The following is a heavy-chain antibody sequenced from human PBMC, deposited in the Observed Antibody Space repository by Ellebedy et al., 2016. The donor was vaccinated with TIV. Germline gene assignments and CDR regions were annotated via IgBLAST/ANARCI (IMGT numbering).Heavy chain of an antibody. CDR2: IDWDDDT. V-gene: IGHV2-70*11. J-gene: IGHJ6*02. CDR3: ARAIVAKVPYYYYYGMDV. Sequence: SGPTLVKPTQTLTLTCTFSGFSLNPSGMSVSWIRQPPGKALESLARIDWDDDTYYRTSLKTRLTISKDTSKNQVVLTMTNMDPGDTATFYCARAIVAKVPYYYYYGMDVWGQGTTVSVSS. CDR1: GFSLNPSGMS. D-gene: IGHD5-12*01.